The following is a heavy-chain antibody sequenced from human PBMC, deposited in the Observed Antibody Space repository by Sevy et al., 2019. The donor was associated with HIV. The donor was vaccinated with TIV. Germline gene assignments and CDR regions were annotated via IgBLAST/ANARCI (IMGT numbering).Heavy chain of an antibody. D-gene: IGHD6-13*01. CDR3: ARFIAAAGRYYFDY. J-gene: IGHJ4*02. Sequence: SETLSLTCAVYGGSFSGYYWSRIRQPPGKGLEWIGEINHSGSTNYNPSLKSRVTISVDTSKNQFSLKLSSVTAADTAVYYCARFIAAAGRYYFDYWGQGTLVTVSS. V-gene: IGHV4-34*01. CDR2: INHSGST. CDR1: GGSFSGYY.